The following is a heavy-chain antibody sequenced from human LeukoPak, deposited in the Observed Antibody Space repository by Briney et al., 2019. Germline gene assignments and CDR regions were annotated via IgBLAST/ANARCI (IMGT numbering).Heavy chain of an antibody. J-gene: IGHJ4*02. CDR3: ARDTDYGDDYFDY. D-gene: IGHD4-17*01. Sequence: GGSLRLSCAASGFTFSSHWMSWVRQAPGKGLEWMANIKQDGSEKYYVDSVKGRFTISRDNAKNSLYLQMNSLRAEDTAVYYCARDTDYGDDYFDYWGQGTLVTVSS. V-gene: IGHV3-7*03. CDR2: IKQDGSEK. CDR1: GFTFSSHW.